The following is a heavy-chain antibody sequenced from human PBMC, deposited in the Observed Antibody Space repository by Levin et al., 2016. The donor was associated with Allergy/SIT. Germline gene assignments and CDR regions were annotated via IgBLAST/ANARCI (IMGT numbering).Heavy chain of an antibody. CDR3: ARDKVSYCTNGVCGFFLDGMDV. J-gene: IGHJ6*02. CDR2: INPNSGGT. D-gene: IGHD2-8*01. Sequence: ASVKVSCKASGYTFTGYYMHWVRQAPGQGLEWMGWINPNSGGTNYAQKFQGWVTMTRDTSISTAYMELSRLRSDDTAVYYCARDKVSYCTNGVCGFFLDGMDVWGQGTTVTVSS. CDR1: GYTFTGYY. V-gene: IGHV1-2*04.